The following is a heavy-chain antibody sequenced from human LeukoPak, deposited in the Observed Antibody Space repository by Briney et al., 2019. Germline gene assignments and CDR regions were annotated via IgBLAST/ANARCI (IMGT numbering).Heavy chain of an antibody. Sequence: PSETLSLTCTVSGGSISRSSYYWGWIRQPPGKGLEWIGSIYYSGSTYYNPSLKSRVTISADTSKNQFSLKLSSVTAADTAVYYCARASGYSYGYFYNWFDPWGKGTLVTVSS. V-gene: IGHV4-39*01. CDR2: IYYSGST. D-gene: IGHD5-18*01. CDR3: ARASGYSYGYFYNWFDP. J-gene: IGHJ5*02. CDR1: GGSISRSSYY.